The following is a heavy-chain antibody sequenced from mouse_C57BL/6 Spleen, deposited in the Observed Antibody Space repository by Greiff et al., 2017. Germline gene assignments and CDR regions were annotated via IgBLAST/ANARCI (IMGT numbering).Heavy chain of an antibody. D-gene: IGHD2-1*01. CDR1: GFSLTSYA. J-gene: IGHJ2*01. V-gene: IGHV2-9-1*01. CDR2: IWTGGGT. Sequence: VQLVESGPGLVAPSQSLSITCTVSGFSLTSYAISWVRQPPGKGLEWLGVIWTGGGTNYNSALKSRLSISKDNSKSQVFLKMNSLQTDDTARYYCARNLYYGNYEGYFDYWGQGTTLTVSS. CDR3: ARNLYYGNYEGYFDY.